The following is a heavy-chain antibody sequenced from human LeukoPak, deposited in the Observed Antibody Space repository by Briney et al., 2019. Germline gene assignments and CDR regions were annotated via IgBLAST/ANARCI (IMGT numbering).Heavy chain of an antibody. J-gene: IGHJ3*02. D-gene: IGHD2-15*01. V-gene: IGHV3-53*05. CDR1: GVSVSWSY. Sequence: GGSLRLSCAVSGVSVSWSYMTWVRQAPGKGLVWVSIIYTGGTTHYADSVKGRFTISRDNSKNTLYLEMNSLGRDDTAVYYCARQGVVGAFDIWGQGTMVTVSS. CDR2: IYTGGTT. CDR3: ARQGVVGAFDI.